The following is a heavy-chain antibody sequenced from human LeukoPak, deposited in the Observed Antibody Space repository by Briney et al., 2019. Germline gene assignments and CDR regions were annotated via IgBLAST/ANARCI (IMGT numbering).Heavy chain of an antibody. V-gene: IGHV4-59*07. CDR3: ARVAAAWPHLFDY. CDR1: GRSISSYY. J-gene: IGHJ4*02. D-gene: IGHD6-13*01. CDR2: IYYSGST. Sequence: SDSLSLVCTVSGRSISSYYGSWIRHPPGKGREWLGYIYYSGSTNYNPSLKSRVTISVDTSKNQFSLKLSSVTAADTAVYYCARVAAAWPHLFDYWGQGTLVTVSS.